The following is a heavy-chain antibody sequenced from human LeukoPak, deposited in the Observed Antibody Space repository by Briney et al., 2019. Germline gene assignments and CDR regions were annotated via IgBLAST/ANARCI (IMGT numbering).Heavy chain of an antibody. V-gene: IGHV3-30*18. D-gene: IGHD4-17*01. CDR2: ISYDGSNK. CDR1: GFTFSSYG. J-gene: IGHJ4*02. CDR3: AKDRVPYGEFDY. Sequence: GRSLRLSCAAFGFTFSSYGMHWVRQAPGKGLEWVAVISYDGSNKYYADSVKGRFTISRDNSKNTLYLQMNSLRAEDTAVYYCAKDRVPYGEFDYWGQGTLVTVSS.